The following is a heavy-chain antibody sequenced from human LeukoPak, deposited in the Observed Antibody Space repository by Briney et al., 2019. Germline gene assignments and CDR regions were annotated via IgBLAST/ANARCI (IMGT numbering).Heavy chain of an antibody. CDR3: ARLGYSSGWYYFDY. Sequence: SETLSLTCTVSGGSISSSSNFCGWIRQPPGKGLEWIGTFYYSGTTYYNPSLKSRVTISVDASKNQFSLKLTSVTAADTAVYYCARLGYSSGWYYFDYWGQGTLVTVSS. CDR1: GGSISSSSNF. CDR2: FYYSGTT. V-gene: IGHV4-39*01. J-gene: IGHJ4*02. D-gene: IGHD6-19*01.